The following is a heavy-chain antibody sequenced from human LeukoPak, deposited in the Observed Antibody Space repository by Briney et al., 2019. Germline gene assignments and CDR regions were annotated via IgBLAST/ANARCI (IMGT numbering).Heavy chain of an antibody. CDR1: GGSISSYY. V-gene: IGHV4-59*01. D-gene: IGHD5-24*01. J-gene: IGHJ3*02. Sequence: SETLSLTCTVSGGSISSYYWSWIRQPPGKGLEWIGYIYYSGSTNYNPSLKSRVTISVDTSKNQFSLKLSSVTAADMAVYYCARDATTPGAFDIWGQGTMVTVSS. CDR2: IYYSGST. CDR3: ARDATTPGAFDI.